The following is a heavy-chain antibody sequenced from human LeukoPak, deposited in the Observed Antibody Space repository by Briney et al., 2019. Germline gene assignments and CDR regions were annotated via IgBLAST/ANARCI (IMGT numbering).Heavy chain of an antibody. CDR2: IIPIFGTA. CDR1: GGTFSSYA. J-gene: IGHJ3*02. V-gene: IGHV1-69*13. CDR3: ARNPRGWAVAGTLGAFDI. Sequence: SVKVSCKASGGTFSSYAISWVRQAPGQGLEWMGGIIPIFGTANYAQKFQGRVTITADESTSTAYMELSSLRSEDTAVYYCARNPRGWAVAGTLGAFDIWGQGTMVTVSS. D-gene: IGHD6-19*01.